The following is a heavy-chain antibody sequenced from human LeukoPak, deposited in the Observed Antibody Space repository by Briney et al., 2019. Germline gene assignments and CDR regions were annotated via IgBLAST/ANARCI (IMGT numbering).Heavy chain of an antibody. J-gene: IGHJ4*02. Sequence: PGGSLRLSCAASEFSVGSNYMTWVRQAPGKGLEWVSLIYSGGSTYYADSVKGRFTISRDNSKNTLYLQMNSLRAEDTAVYYCAKAGLVRGGALDSWGQGTLVTVSS. CDR2: IYSGGST. D-gene: IGHD4/OR15-4a*01. CDR3: AKAGLVRGGALDS. CDR1: EFSVGSNY. V-gene: IGHV3-66*01.